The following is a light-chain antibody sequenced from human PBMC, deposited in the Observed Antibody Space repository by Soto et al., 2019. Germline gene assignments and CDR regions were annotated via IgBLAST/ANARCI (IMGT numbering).Light chain of an antibody. J-gene: IGKJ2*01. Sequence: DMQITQSPCSLSASVGDRVTIACRASQSISSYLNWYQQKPGTAPKLLIYAASSLQSGVPSRFSGSGSGTDFTLTISSLQPEDFATYYCQQSYSTPPWTFGQGTKVDIK. CDR3: QQSYSTPPWT. CDR1: QSISSY. CDR2: AAS. V-gene: IGKV1-39*01.